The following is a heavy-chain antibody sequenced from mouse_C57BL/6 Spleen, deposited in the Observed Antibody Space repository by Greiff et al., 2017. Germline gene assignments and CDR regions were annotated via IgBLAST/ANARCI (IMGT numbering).Heavy chain of an antibody. D-gene: IGHD1-1*01. CDR2: ISYDGSN. J-gene: IGHJ4*01. V-gene: IGHV3-6*01. Sequence: EVQLQQSGPGLVKPSQSLSLTCSVTGYSITSGYYWNWIRQFPGNKLEWMGYISYDGSNNYNPSLKNRISFTRDTSKNQFFLKLNSVTTEDTATYYCARAPLLENYAMDYWGQGTSVTVSS. CDR3: ARAPLLENYAMDY. CDR1: GYSITSGYY.